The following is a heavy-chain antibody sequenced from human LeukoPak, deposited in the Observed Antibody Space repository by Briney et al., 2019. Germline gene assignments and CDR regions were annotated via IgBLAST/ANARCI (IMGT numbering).Heavy chain of an antibody. D-gene: IGHD5-18*01. V-gene: IGHV3-30*03. CDR2: ISYDGNDN. CDR1: GFTFRGSG. Sequence: GGSLRLSCVGSGFTFRGSGLHWVRQAPGKGLEWLAVISYDGNDNFYEDSVKGRFTISRDNAKNSLYLQMNSLRAEDTAFYYCARDLRTGYTYGYPLDYWGQGTLVTVSS. CDR3: ARDLRTGYTYGYPLDY. J-gene: IGHJ4*02.